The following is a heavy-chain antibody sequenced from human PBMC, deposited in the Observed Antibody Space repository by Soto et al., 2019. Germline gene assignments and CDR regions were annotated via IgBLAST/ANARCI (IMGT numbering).Heavy chain of an antibody. Sequence: QLQLQESGPGLVKPSETLSLTCTVSGGSISSSSYYWGWIRQPPGKGLEWIGSIYYSGSTYYNPSLKSRVTISVDTSKNQFSLKLSSVTAADTAVYYCARQTWPGYSSAESDAFDIWGQGTMVTVSS. D-gene: IGHD5-18*01. CDR3: ARQTWPGYSSAESDAFDI. V-gene: IGHV4-39*01. CDR2: IYYSGST. CDR1: GGSISSSSYY. J-gene: IGHJ3*02.